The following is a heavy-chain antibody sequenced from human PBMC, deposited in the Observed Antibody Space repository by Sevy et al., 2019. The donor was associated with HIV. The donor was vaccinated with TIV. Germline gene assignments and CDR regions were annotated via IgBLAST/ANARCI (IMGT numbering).Heavy chain of an antibody. D-gene: IGHD3-10*01. Sequence: GGSLRLSCAASGFTFSSYAMYWVRQAPGKGLEWVGVGGEDGSNKYYADSVKGRFTISRDNSKNTLYLQMNSLRAEDTAVYYCARGITMVRGANDYWGQGTLVTVSS. V-gene: IGHV3-30-3*01. J-gene: IGHJ4*02. CDR3: ARGITMVRGANDY. CDR1: GFTFSSYA. CDR2: GGEDGSNK.